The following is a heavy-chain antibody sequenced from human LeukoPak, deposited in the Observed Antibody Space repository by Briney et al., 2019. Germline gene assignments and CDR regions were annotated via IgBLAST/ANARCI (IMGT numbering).Heavy chain of an antibody. CDR3: ARMGRMPYYYMDV. J-gene: IGHJ6*03. Sequence: PSETLSLTCTVSGYSISSGYYWGWIRQPPGKGLEWIGSIYHSGSTYYNPSLKSRVTISVDTSKNQFSLKLSSVTAADTAVYYCARMGRMPYYYMDVWGKGTTVTISS. D-gene: IGHD2-2*01. CDR1: GYSISSGYY. CDR2: IYHSGST. V-gene: IGHV4-38-2*02.